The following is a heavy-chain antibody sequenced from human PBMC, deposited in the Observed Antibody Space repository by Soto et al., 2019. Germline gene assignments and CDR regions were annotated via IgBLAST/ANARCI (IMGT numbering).Heavy chain of an antibody. CDR1: EFSFTSHG. CDR3: ARDLMEMATIRYFDY. D-gene: IGHD5-12*01. J-gene: IGHJ4*02. CDR2: ISLYNGNT. Sequence: GASVKVSCKAYEFSFTSHGISWVRQAPGQGLKWMGWISLYNGNTNYAQQFQGRVTMTTDTSTSTAYMELRSLRSDDTAVYYCARDLMEMATIRYFDYWGQGTLVTVSS. V-gene: IGHV1-18*04.